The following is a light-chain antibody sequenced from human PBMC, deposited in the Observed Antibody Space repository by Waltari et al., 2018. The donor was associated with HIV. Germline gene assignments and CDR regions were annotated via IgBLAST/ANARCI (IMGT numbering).Light chain of an antibody. CDR1: SSNIGSNH. CDR2: RTY. Sequence: QSVLSQPPSASGTPGQRVTFSCSGSSSNIGSNHVYWYQQFPGTAPKLLIYRTYQRPSGVPDRFSGSKSGTSASLAISGLRSEDEADYYCAVWDDSLNGRVFGGGTKLTVL. CDR3: AVWDDSLNGRV. V-gene: IGLV1-47*01. J-gene: IGLJ3*02.